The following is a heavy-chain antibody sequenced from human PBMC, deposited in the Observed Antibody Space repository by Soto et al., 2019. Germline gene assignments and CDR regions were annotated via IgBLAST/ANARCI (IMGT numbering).Heavy chain of an antibody. J-gene: IGHJ5*02. Sequence: PSETLSLTCAVYGGSFSGYYWSWIRQPPGKGLEWIGEINHSGSTNYNPSLKSRVTISVDTSKNQFSLKLSSVTAADTAVYYCARGDSSGKNWFDPWGQGTLVTVSS. D-gene: IGHD3-22*01. CDR3: ARGDSSGKNWFDP. V-gene: IGHV4-34*01. CDR1: GGSFSGYY. CDR2: INHSGST.